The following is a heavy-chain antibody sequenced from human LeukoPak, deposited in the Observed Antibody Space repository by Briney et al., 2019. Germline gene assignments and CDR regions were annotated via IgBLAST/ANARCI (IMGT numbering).Heavy chain of an antibody. CDR3: ARVGGYFDWLLCDY. CDR2: IDYSGST. D-gene: IGHD3-9*01. V-gene: IGHV4-31*03. Sequence: SETLSLTCTVSGGSISSGGYYWSWIRQHPGKGLEWIGYIDYSGSTYYNPSLKSRVTISVDTSKNQFSLKLSSVTAADTAVYSCARVGGYFDWLLCDYWGRGTLVTVSS. J-gene: IGHJ4*02. CDR1: GGSISSGGYY.